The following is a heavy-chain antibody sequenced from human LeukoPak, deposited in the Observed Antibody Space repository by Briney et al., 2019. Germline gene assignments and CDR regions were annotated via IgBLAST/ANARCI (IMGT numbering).Heavy chain of an antibody. Sequence: ASVKVSCKASGYTFSVYYLHWVRLAPGQGLEWLGWINPYSGNTMYAQKFQGRVTMTRDTSISTVYMELSRLTSDDTAVYYCARGPTGYYDYWGQGTLVTFSS. CDR2: INPYSGNT. CDR1: GYTFSVYY. V-gene: IGHV1-2*02. CDR3: ARGPTGYYDY. J-gene: IGHJ4*02. D-gene: IGHD3-9*01.